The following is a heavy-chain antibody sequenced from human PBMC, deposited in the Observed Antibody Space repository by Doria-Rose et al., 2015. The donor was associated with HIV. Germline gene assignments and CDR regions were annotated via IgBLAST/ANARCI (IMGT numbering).Heavy chain of an antibody. J-gene: IGHJ4*02. CDR3: ARIKSSRWYHKYYFDF. D-gene: IGHD6-13*01. CDR1: GVSLSSPGMG. Sequence: QESGPVLVKPTETLTLTCTVSGVSLSSPGMGVSWIRQPPGRAPEWLANIFSDDERSYKTYLKSRLTISRGTSKSQVVLTMTDMDPVDTATYYCARIKSSRWYHKYYFDFWGQGTLVIVSA. V-gene: IGHV2-26*01. CDR2: IFSDDER.